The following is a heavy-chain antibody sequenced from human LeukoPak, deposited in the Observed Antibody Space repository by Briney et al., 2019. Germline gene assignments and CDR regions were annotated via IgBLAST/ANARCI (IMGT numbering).Heavy chain of an antibody. CDR1: GYTFTGYY. Sequence: ASVKVSCKASGYTFTGYYMHWVRQAPGQGLEWMGRINPNSGGTNYAQKFQGRVTMTRDTSISTAYMELSRLRSDDTALYYCARDGTCQQAPNYYYYYMDVWGKGTTVTVSS. V-gene: IGHV1-2*06. CDR3: ARDGTCQQAPNYYYYYMDV. CDR2: INPNSGGT. D-gene: IGHD2-2*01. J-gene: IGHJ6*03.